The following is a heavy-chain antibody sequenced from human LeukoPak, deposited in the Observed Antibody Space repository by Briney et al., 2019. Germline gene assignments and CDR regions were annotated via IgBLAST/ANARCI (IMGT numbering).Heavy chain of an antibody. CDR3: ARVRGGTYNHYFDY. J-gene: IGHJ4*02. V-gene: IGHV4-59*01. CDR2: IYYAGST. CDR1: GGSINSYY. D-gene: IGHD5-24*01. Sequence: SETLSLTCTVSGGSINSYYWSWIRQPPGRGLEWIGYIYYAGSTNYNPSLKSRITISVDTSKNQFSLKLTSITAADTAVYYCARVRGGTYNHYFDYWGQGTLVTVSS.